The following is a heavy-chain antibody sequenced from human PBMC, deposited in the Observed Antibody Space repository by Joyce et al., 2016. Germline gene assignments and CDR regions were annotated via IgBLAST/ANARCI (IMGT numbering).Heavy chain of an antibody. V-gene: IGHV5-51*01. D-gene: IGHD5-18*01. Sequence: EVQLVQSGAEVKKPGQSLKISCRASGYSFTNQWIGWVRQMPGKGLDWVRMIYPGDSDSRYSPAFQGQVTISADKSINTAYLQWSSLKASDTATYFCTRPGYAYGTDYWGQGTLVTVSS. CDR3: TRPGYAYGTDY. CDR2: IYPGDSDS. CDR1: GYSFTNQW. J-gene: IGHJ4*02.